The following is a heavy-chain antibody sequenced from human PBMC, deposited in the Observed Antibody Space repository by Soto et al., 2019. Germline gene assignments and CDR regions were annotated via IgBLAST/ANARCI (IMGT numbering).Heavy chain of an antibody. CDR3: ARDLMIVVPSRSGD. V-gene: IGHV1-8*01. CDR1: GYTFTSYD. Sequence: QVQLVQSGAEVKKPGASVKVSCKASGYTFTSYDINWVRQATGQGLEWMGWMNPNSGNTGYAQKFQGRVTMTRNTAISTAYMELSSLISEDTAVYYCARDLMIVVPSRSGDWGQGTLVTVSS. D-gene: IGHD3-22*01. J-gene: IGHJ4*02. CDR2: MNPNSGNT.